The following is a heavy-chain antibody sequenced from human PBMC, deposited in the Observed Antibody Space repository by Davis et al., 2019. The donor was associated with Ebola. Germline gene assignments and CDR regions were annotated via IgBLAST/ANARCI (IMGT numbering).Heavy chain of an antibody. D-gene: IGHD2-2*01. Sequence: GGSLRLSCAASGFTFSSYGMHWVRQAPGKGLEWVAVISYDGSNKYYADSVKGRFTISRDNSKNTLYLQMNSLRAEDTAVYYCLGKVPAANYYYYGMDVWGQGTTVTASS. J-gene: IGHJ6*02. CDR3: LGKVPAANYYYYGMDV. CDR2: ISYDGSNK. CDR1: GFTFSSYG. V-gene: IGHV3-30*03.